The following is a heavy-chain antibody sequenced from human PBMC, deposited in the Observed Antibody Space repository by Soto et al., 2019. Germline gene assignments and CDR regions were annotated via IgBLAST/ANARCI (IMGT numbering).Heavy chain of an antibody. CDR2: IYNDGTYS. J-gene: IGHJ4*02. CDR1: GGSIISNYW. V-gene: IGHV3-74*01. Sequence: ETLSLTCAVSGGSIISNYWWAWIRQSPGKGLVWISRIYNDGTYSDYADSVRGRFTISRDNVNDTLYLQMNNLRAEDSGLYYCTRGPRPISTGTGAYWGQGTQVTVSS. D-gene: IGHD3-10*01. CDR3: TRGPRPISTGTGAY.